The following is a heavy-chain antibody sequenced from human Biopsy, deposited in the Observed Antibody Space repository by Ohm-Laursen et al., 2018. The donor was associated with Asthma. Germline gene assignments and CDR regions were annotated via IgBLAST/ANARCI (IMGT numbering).Heavy chain of an antibody. V-gene: IGHV3-30*03. CDR1: GFTFNSYG. CDR2: ISYDGGNK. CDR3: ARTHERWTSIQDDALDI. J-gene: IGHJ3*02. D-gene: IGHD4-23*01. Sequence: SLRLSCSASGFTFNSYGMHWVRQAPGKGLEWVAVISYDGGNKFYGDSVKGRFTLPRDNSRNTLYLQMNSLRVEDTAIYYCARTHERWTSIQDDALDIWGQGTMVIVSS.